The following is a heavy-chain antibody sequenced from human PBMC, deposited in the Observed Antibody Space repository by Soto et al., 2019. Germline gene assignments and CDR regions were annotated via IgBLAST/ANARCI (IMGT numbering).Heavy chain of an antibody. D-gene: IGHD2-2*01. Sequence: PGGSLRLSCAASGFTFSSYGMHWVRQAPGKGLEWVAVISYDGSNKYYADSVKGRFTISRDNSKNTLYLQMNSLRAEDTAVYYCAKSWPGSSNSFSYGMDVWGQGTTVTVSS. CDR3: AKSWPGSSNSFSYGMDV. V-gene: IGHV3-30*18. CDR1: GFTFSSYG. CDR2: ISYDGSNK. J-gene: IGHJ6*02.